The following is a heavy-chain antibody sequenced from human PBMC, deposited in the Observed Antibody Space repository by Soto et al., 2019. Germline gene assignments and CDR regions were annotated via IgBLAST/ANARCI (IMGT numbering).Heavy chain of an antibody. J-gene: IGHJ5*01. CDR2: IYKSATT. CDR1: GDSISNLDYF. Sequence: LSVTCSVSGDSISNLDYFWAWIRQPPGQALEYIGYIYKSATTYYDPSFESRVAISVDTSKSQFSLNVTSVTAADTAVYFCARGRYCLTGRCFPNWFDSWGQGALVTVSS. V-gene: IGHV4-30-4*01. D-gene: IGHD7-27*01. CDR3: ARGRYCLTGRCFPNWFDS.